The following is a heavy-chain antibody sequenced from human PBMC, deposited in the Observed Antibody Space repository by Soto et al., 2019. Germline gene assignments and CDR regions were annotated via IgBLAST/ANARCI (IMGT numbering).Heavy chain of an antibody. J-gene: IGHJ5*02. V-gene: IGHV3-23*01. CDR3: VKNSGWFNT. D-gene: IGHD3-10*01. Sequence: QLLQSGGGLVQPGGSLTLSCAASGFPFGTTDMSWVRQAPGEGLEWVSTIDGSGGITFYADSVKGRFTISRDNSRNTVYLQMNNLRGDDTALYYCVKNSGWFNTWGQGALVTVSS. CDR1: GFPFGTTD. CDR2: IDGSGGIT.